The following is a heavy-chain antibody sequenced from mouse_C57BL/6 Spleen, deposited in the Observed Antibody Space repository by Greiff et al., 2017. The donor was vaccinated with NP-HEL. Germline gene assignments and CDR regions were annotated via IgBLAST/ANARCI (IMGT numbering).Heavy chain of an antibody. CDR3: ERPKYYAMDY. CDR2: ISSGSSTI. CDR1: GFTFSDYG. J-gene: IGHJ4*01. Sequence: EVQGVESGGGLVKPGGSLKLSCAASGFTFSDYGMHWVRQAPEQGLEWVAYISSGSSTIYYADTVKGRFTISRDNAKNTLFLQMTGLSAEDTAMYNCERPKYYAMDYWGQGTSVTVSS. V-gene: IGHV5-17*01.